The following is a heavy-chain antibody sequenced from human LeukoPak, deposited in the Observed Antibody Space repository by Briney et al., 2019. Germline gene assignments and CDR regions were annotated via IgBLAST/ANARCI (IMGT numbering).Heavy chain of an antibody. CDR3: AKDILAAGLFFDY. CDR2: ISNKGSSSTT. Sequence: GGSLRLSCAASGFIFSDYYMSWVRQAPGKGLEWVSYISNKGSSSTTYYADSVKGRFTISRDDAQNSLYLQMNSLRADDTAVYYCAKDILAAGLFFDYWGQGILVTVSS. V-gene: IGHV3-11*01. D-gene: IGHD6-13*01. J-gene: IGHJ4*02. CDR1: GFIFSDYY.